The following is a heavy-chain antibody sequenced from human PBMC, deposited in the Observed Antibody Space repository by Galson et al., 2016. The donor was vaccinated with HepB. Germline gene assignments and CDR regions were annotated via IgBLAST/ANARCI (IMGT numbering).Heavy chain of an antibody. D-gene: IGHD3-22*01. J-gene: IGHJ6*02. Sequence: SLRLSCAASGFTFSSYSMNWVRQAPGKGLEWVSSISSSSSYIYYADSVKGRFTISRDNAKNSLYLQMNSLRAEDTAVYYCARDGYYDSSGHYYDDYYYGMDVGGQGTTVTVSS. V-gene: IGHV3-21*01. CDR2: ISSSSSYI. CDR1: GFTFSSYS. CDR3: ARDGYYDSSGHYYDDYYYGMDV.